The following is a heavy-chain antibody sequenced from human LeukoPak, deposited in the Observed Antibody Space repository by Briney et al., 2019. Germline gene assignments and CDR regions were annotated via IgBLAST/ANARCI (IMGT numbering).Heavy chain of an antibody. CDR1: GGTFSSYA. Sequence: ASVKVSCKASGGTFSSYAISWVRQAPGQGLGWMGGIIPIFGTANYAQKFQGRVTITADKSTSTAYMELSSLRSDDTAVYYCARSHSFYYGSGSLEDWGQGTLVTVSS. CDR2: IIPIFGTA. D-gene: IGHD3-10*01. CDR3: ARSHSFYYGSGSLED. J-gene: IGHJ4*02. V-gene: IGHV1-69*06.